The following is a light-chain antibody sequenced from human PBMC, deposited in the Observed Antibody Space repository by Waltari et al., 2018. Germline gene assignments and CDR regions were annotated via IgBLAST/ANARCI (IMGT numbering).Light chain of an antibody. CDR3: QQYNNWPPGT. Sequence: TVVTQSTATLSVSPGERAPLSCRTSQTIGLSLTWYQQKPGQAPRLLIYHASTRATGIPARFSGSGSESEFTLTISSLQSEDVAVYYCQQYNNWPPGTFGQGTRVEI. V-gene: IGKV3-15*01. CDR1: QTIGLS. CDR2: HAS. J-gene: IGKJ1*01.